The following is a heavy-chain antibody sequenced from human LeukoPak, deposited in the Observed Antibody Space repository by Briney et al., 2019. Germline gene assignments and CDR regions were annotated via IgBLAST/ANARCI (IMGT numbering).Heavy chain of an antibody. Sequence: ASVKVSCKASGYTFTSDYMHWVRQAPGQGLEWMGIINPSGGSTSYAQKFQGRVTMTRDISTSTVYMEVSSLRSEDMAVYYCARDANWNYRGPIKIYYMDVWGKGTTVTVSS. CDR3: ARDANWNYRGPIKIYYMDV. CDR2: INPSGGST. J-gene: IGHJ6*03. D-gene: IGHD1-7*01. CDR1: GYTFTSDY. V-gene: IGHV1-46*01.